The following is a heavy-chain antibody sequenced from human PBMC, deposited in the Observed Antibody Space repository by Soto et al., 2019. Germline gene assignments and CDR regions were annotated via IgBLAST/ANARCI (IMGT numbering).Heavy chain of an antibody. CDR2: IFSNDEK. CDR3: ARHGGGVGARPLDY. V-gene: IGHV2-26*01. J-gene: IGHJ4*02. Sequence: QVTLKESGPVLVKPTETLTLTCTVSGFSLSNARMGVTWIRQPPGKALEWLAHIFSNDEKSYSTSLKSRLTISKDTSKSQVVLTMTNMDPEDTATYYRARHGGGVGARPLDYWGQGTLVTVSS. D-gene: IGHD1-26*01. CDR1: GFSLSNARMG.